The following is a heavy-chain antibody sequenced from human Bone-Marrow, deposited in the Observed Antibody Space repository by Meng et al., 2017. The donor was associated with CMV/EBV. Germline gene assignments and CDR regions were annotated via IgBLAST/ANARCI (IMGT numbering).Heavy chain of an antibody. Sequence: GESLKISCAASGFTFSSYSMNWVRQAPGKGLEWVSSISSSSSYIYYADSVKGRFTISRDNAKNSLYLQMNSLRAEDTAVYYCTRVGGSDAFDIWGQGTRVTGSS. J-gene: IGHJ3*02. D-gene: IGHD1-26*01. CDR2: ISSSSSYI. V-gene: IGHV3-21*01. CDR1: GFTFSSYS. CDR3: TRVGGSDAFDI.